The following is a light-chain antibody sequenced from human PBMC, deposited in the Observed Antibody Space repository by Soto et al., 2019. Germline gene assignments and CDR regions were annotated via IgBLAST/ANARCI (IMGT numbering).Light chain of an antibody. Sequence: EVWLSRWSGYLSMSQGEGATLSCRASQSIRNYLAWYQQKPGQAPRLLISGASSGATGIPDRFSGSGSGTDFTLTISSLVPEDFAMYYCHHYGASPRTFGQGTKVDTK. V-gene: IGKV3-20*01. CDR3: HHYGASPRT. CDR2: GAS. J-gene: IGKJ1*01. CDR1: QSIRNY.